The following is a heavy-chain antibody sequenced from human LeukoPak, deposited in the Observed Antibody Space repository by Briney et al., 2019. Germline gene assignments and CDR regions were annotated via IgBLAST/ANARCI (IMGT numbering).Heavy chain of an antibody. V-gene: IGHV3-23*01. CDR2: ISGSGGST. D-gene: IGHD5-18*01. J-gene: IGHJ4*02. Sequence: GGSLRLSCAASGFTFSSYAMSWVRQAPGRGLEWVSAISGSGGSTYYADSVKGRFTISRDNSKNTLYLQMNSLRAEDTAVYYCAKDEDTAIVLLWLGWGQGTLVTVSS. CDR3: AKDEDTAIVLLWLG. CDR1: GFTFSSYA.